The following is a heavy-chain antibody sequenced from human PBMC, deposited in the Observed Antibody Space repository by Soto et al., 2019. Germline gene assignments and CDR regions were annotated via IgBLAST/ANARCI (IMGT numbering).Heavy chain of an antibody. D-gene: IGHD6-19*01. CDR3: ARSISASSGGLPDY. Sequence: SVKVSCKASGGTFSLYAISWLRQAPGQGLEWMGGIIPIFGTANYAQKFQGRVTITADESTSTAYMELSSLRSEDTAVYYCARSISASSGGLPDYWGQGTLVSFSX. CDR2: IIPIFGTA. J-gene: IGHJ4*02. V-gene: IGHV1-69*13. CDR1: GGTFSLYA.